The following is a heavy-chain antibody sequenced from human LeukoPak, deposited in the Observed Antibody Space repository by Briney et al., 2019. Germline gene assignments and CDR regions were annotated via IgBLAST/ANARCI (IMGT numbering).Heavy chain of an antibody. V-gene: IGHV4-34*01. CDR2: INHSGST. CDR3: ARSSGGRGYCSSTSCPRLLRGLFDY. Sequence: PSETLSLTCAVYGGSFSGYYWSWIRQPPGKGLEWIGGINHSGSTNYNPSLKSRVTISVDTSKNQFSLKLSSVTAADTAVYYCARSSGGRGYCSSTSCPRLLRGLFDYWGQGTLVTVSS. CDR1: GGSFSGYY. J-gene: IGHJ4*02. D-gene: IGHD2-2*01.